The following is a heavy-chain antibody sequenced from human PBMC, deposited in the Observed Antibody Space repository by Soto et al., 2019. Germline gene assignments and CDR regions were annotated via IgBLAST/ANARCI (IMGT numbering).Heavy chain of an antibody. CDR2: IYWDDDK. J-gene: IGHJ5*02. CDR1: GFSLSTSGVG. Sequence: QITLKESGPTLVKPTQTLTLTCTFSGFSLSTSGVGVGWIRQPPGKALEWLALIYWDDDKRYSPSLKSRLTTXKXXSKTQVALTMTNIDPVDTATSYCALPSSGSGSYYNARWFDPWGQGTLVTVSS. V-gene: IGHV2-5*02. D-gene: IGHD3-10*01. CDR3: ALPSSGSGSYYNARWFDP.